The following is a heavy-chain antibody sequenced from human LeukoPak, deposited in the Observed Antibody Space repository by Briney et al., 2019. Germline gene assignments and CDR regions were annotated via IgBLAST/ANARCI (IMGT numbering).Heavy chain of an antibody. CDR1: GFPFNYYG. J-gene: IGHJ3*02. V-gene: IGHV3-23*01. Sequence: GGSLRLSCATSGFPFNYYGMHWVRQAPGKGLEWVSAISGSGGDTYYADSVKGRFTISRDNSKNTLYLQMNSLRAEDTAVYYYAKYYYDSSGQNTYVFDIWGQGTMVTVSS. CDR2: ISGSGGDT. CDR3: AKYYYDSSGQNTYVFDI. D-gene: IGHD3-22*01.